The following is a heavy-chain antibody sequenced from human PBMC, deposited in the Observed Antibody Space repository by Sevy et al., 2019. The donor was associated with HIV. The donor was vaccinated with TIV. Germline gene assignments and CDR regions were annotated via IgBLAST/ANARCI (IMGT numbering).Heavy chain of an antibody. D-gene: IGHD3-22*01. J-gene: IGHJ3*01. Sequence: GGSLRLSCAASGFTLSNFVMNWVRQAPGKGLEWVSYISPSGSPIYYADSVKGRFTISRDNSKNTLYLQMNSLRDDDTAVYYCAKALNPALESMLEVNLRSLKGFDVWGQGTMVTVSS. CDR2: ISPSGSPI. V-gene: IGHV3-48*02. CDR3: AKALNPALESMLEVNLRSLKGFDV. CDR1: GFTLSNFV.